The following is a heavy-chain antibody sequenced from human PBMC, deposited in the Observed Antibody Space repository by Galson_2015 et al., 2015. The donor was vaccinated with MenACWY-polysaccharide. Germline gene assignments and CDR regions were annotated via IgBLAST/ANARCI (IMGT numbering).Heavy chain of an antibody. CDR3: TSTPPRVYGMDV. CDR1: GFTFSGSA. J-gene: IGHJ6*02. CDR2: IRSKANSYAT. V-gene: IGHV3-73*01. Sequence: SLRLSCATSGFTFSGSAMHWVRQASGKGLEWVGRIRSKANSYATAYAASVKGRFTISRDDSKNTAYLQMNSLKTEDTAVYYCTSTPPRVYGMDVWGQWTTVTVSS. D-gene: IGHD6-13*01.